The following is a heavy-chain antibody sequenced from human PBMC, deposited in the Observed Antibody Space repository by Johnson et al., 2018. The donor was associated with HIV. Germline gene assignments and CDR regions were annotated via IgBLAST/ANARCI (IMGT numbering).Heavy chain of an antibody. CDR2: TRNKANSYTT. Sequence: VQLVESGGGLVKPGGSLRLSCAASGFTFNNAWMSWVRQAPGKGLEWVGRTRNKANSYTTEYAASVKGRFTISRDSAKNCLYLQMNSLRADDTALYYCAKGGYSSSWYLWDTFNMWGQGTMVTVSS. CDR1: GFTFNNAW. V-gene: IGHV3-72*01. CDR3: AKGGYSSSWYLWDTFNM. J-gene: IGHJ3*02. D-gene: IGHD2-2*01.